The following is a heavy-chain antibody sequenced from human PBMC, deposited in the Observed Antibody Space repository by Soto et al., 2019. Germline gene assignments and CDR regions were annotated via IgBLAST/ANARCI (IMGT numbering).Heavy chain of an antibody. V-gene: IGHV3-30-3*01. CDR3: ARDLTDGNDVPVDY. D-gene: IGHD1-1*01. CDR2: ISYDGSNK. J-gene: IGHJ4*02. Sequence: GGSLRLSCAASGFTFSSYAMHWVRQAPGKGLEWVAVISYDGSNKYYADSVKGRFTISRDNSKNTLYLQMNSLRAEDTAVYYCARDLTDGNDVPVDYWGQGTLVTAPQ. CDR1: GFTFSSYA.